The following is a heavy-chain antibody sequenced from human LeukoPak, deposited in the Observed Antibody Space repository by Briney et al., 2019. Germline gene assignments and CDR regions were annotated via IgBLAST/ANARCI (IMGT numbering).Heavy chain of an antibody. CDR3: ARIAGDYGEFDY. Sequence: GGSLRLSCAASGFTVSSNYMSWVRQAPGKGLEWVSVIYSGGSTYYADSVKGRFTISRDNSKNTLYFQMNSLRAEDTAVYYCARIAGDYGEFDYWGQGTLVTVSS. CDR1: GFTVSSNY. V-gene: IGHV3-66*01. D-gene: IGHD4-17*01. J-gene: IGHJ4*02. CDR2: IYSGGST.